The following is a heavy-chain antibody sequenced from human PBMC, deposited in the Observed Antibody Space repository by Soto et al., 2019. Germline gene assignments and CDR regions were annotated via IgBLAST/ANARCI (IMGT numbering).Heavy chain of an antibody. D-gene: IGHD3-16*01. J-gene: IGHJ4*02. CDR1: GGTFSRYT. CDR2: IIPIFGAA. Sequence: QVQLVQSGAEVKKPGSSVKVSCKASGGTFSRYTISWVRQAPGQGLEWMGGIIPIFGAAKYAQKFQDRVTVTADESTSTAYMELSSLRSEDTAVYYCAQDANENSLAYWGQGTLVTFSS. V-gene: IGHV1-69*01. CDR3: AQDANENSLAY.